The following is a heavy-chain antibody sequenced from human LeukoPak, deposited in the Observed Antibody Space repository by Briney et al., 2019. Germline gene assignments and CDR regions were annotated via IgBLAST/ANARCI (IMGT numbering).Heavy chain of an antibody. CDR1: GFIFNNYG. CDR2: ISGGGGGT. V-gene: IGHV3-23*01. J-gene: IGHJ4*02. D-gene: IGHD6-19*01. CDR3: TRDVLASGWYYFDY. Sequence: PGGSLRLSCAAPGFIFNNYGMSWVRQAPGKGLEWVSAISGGGGGTYYADSVKGRFTISRDNSKNTLYLQMTSLRAEDTAVYYCTRDVLASGWYYFDYWGQGTLVTVSS.